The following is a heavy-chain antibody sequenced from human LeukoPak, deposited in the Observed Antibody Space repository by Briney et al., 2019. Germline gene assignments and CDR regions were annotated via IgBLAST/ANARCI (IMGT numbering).Heavy chain of an antibody. CDR1: GYTFTSYY. CDR2: INPSGGST. V-gene: IGHV1-46*01. Sequence: ASVKVSCKASGYTFTSYYMHWVGQAPGQGGEGMGIINPSGGSTSYEQKLQGRVNMTRDTSTSTVYMELSSLRSEDTAVYYCARDDSSGPQVYWGQGTLVTVSS. J-gene: IGHJ4*02. D-gene: IGHD3-22*01. CDR3: ARDDSSGPQVY.